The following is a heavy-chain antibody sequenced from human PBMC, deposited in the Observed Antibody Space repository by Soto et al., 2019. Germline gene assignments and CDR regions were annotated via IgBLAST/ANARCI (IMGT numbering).Heavy chain of an antibody. CDR1: GFTFDDYA. CDR2: ISWNSGSI. J-gene: IGHJ4*02. Sequence: EVQLVESGGGLVQPGRSLRLSCAASGFTFDDYAMHWVRQAPGKGLEWVSGISWNSGSIGYADSVKGRFTISRDNAKNSLYLQMNSLRAEDTALYYCARGHYDSWSAAEAYYFAYWGQGTLVTVSS. D-gene: IGHD3-3*01. V-gene: IGHV3-9*01. CDR3: ARGHYDSWSAAEAYYFAY.